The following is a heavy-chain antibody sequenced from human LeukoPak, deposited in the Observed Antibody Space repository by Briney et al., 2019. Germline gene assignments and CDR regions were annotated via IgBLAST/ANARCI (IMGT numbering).Heavy chain of an antibody. CDR1: GYTFTSYY. V-gene: IGHV1-46*01. J-gene: IGHJ3*02. Sequence: ASVKVSCKASGYTFTSYYMHWVRQAPGQGLEWMGIINPSGGSTSYAQKFQGRVTMTRDTSTSTVYMELSSLRSEDTAVYYCAGDLRIAVADDAFDIWGQGTMVTVSS. D-gene: IGHD6-19*01. CDR3: AGDLRIAVADDAFDI. CDR2: INPSGGST.